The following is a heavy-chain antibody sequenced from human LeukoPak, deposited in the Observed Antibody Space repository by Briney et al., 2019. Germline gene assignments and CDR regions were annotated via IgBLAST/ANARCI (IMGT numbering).Heavy chain of an antibody. J-gene: IGHJ4*02. CDR2: IYYSGST. V-gene: IGHV4-39*01. D-gene: IGHD5-24*01. CDR1: GGSISSYY. Sequence: MASETLSLTCTVSGGSISSYYWSWIRQPPGKGLEWIGSIYYSGSTYYNPSLKSRVTISVDTSKNQFSLKLSSVTAADTAVYYCARHRSGWLQSSFDYWGQGTLVTVSS. CDR3: ARHRSGWLQSSFDY.